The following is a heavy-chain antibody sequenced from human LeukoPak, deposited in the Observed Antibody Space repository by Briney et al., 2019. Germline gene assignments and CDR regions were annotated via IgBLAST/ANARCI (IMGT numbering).Heavy chain of an antibody. CDR3: ARGRKGKPRFGASYYYYGMDV. D-gene: IGHD3-10*01. Sequence: ASVKVSCKASGYTFTSYDINWVRQATGQGLEWMGWMNPNSGNTGYAQKFQGRVTMTRNTSISTAYMELSSLRSEDTAVYYCARGRKGKPRFGASYYYYGMDVWGQGTTVTVSS. CDR1: GYTFTSYD. V-gene: IGHV1-8*01. J-gene: IGHJ6*02. CDR2: MNPNSGNT.